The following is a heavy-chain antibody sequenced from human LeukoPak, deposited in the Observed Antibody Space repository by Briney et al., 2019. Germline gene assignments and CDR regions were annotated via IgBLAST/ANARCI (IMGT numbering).Heavy chain of an antibody. D-gene: IGHD1-26*01. CDR3: ARYLRSTVDRSSFVDY. Sequence: GGSLRLSCAASGLTLSSHTMNWVRQAPGNGREWVSAISSSSSNIYYAVSVKGRFTISRDNAKNSLYLQMHSLRAEHTAVYCCARYLRSTVDRSSFVDYWGHGTLVTVSS. CDR2: ISSSSSNI. J-gene: IGHJ4*01. V-gene: IGHV3-21*01. CDR1: GLTLSSHT.